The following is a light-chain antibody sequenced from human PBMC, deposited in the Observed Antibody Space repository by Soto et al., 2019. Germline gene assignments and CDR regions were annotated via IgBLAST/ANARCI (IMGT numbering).Light chain of an antibody. Sequence: DIVMTQSPDSLAVSLGERATINCKSSQSVLYSSNNKNYLSWYQQRPGQPPKLLIYCASTRESGVPDRFSGSGSGTDFTLTISSLQAEDVAVYYFQHYYNTPPTFGGGTKVEIK. CDR1: QSVLYSSNNKNY. J-gene: IGKJ4*01. V-gene: IGKV4-1*01. CDR3: QHYYNTPPT. CDR2: CAS.